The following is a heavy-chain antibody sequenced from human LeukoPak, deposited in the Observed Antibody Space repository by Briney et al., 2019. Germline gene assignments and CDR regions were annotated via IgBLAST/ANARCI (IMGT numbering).Heavy chain of an antibody. Sequence: PGGSLRLSCVASGFTFSTYWMSWVRQAPGEGLEWVANIKDDGSEKYCVDSVKGRFTISRDNAKNSLFLQMNSLRAEDTAVYYCVRGAGNFAYWGQGTLVTVSS. J-gene: IGHJ4*02. CDR1: GFTFSTYW. CDR3: VRGAGNFAY. D-gene: IGHD6-13*01. CDR2: IKDDGSEK. V-gene: IGHV3-7*01.